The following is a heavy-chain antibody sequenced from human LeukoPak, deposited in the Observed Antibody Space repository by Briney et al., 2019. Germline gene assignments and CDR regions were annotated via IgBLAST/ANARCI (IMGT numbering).Heavy chain of an antibody. CDR1: GFTLSSYW. D-gene: IGHD2-15*01. Sequence: GGSLRLSCAASGFTLSSYWMSWVRQAPGKGRECLANIKQDGRENYCVYSVRGRFTISRDNAKKSLSLQMNSLRAEDTAVYYCARDGDCGDGGCYPHFDYWGQGVRVTISS. V-gene: IGHV3-7*01. CDR3: ARDGDCGDGGCYPHFDY. J-gene: IGHJ4*02. CDR2: IKQDGREN.